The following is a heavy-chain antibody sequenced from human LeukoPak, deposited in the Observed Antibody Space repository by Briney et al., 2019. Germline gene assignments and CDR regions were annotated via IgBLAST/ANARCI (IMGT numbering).Heavy chain of an antibody. Sequence: PGGSLRLSCAASGFTFSSYSMNWVRQAPGKGLEWVSSISSSSSYIYYADSVKGRFTISRDNAKNSLYLQMNSLRAEDTAVYYCARDTRDDFWSGYSSANGGYWGQGTLVTVSS. J-gene: IGHJ4*02. CDR2: ISSSSSYI. V-gene: IGHV3-21*01. D-gene: IGHD3-3*01. CDR1: GFTFSSYS. CDR3: ARDTRDDFWSGYSSANGGY.